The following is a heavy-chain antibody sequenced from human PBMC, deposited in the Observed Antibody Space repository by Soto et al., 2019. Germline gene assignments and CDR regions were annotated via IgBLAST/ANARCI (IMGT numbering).Heavy chain of an antibody. D-gene: IGHD2-15*01. J-gene: IGHJ3*02. CDR3: ARYWSAGTIYGAFDI. Sequence: QVQLVQSGSEVKKPGSSVKVSCKASGGTFSDFTLSWLRQAPGRGLEWMGGIIPMIGATNNAQKLKGRLTITADKSTGTVDMELNSLRSDDTAVYYWARYWSAGTIYGAFDIWGQGTEVTVSP. CDR1: GGTFSDFT. V-gene: IGHV1-69*06. CDR2: IIPMIGAT.